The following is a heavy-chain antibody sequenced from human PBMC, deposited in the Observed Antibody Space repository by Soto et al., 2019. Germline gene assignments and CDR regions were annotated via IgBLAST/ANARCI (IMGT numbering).Heavy chain of an antibody. D-gene: IGHD3-16*01. CDR1: GFTVSSNY. J-gene: IGHJ4*02. CDR2: IFSGDRT. Sequence: GGSLRLSCAASGFTVSSNYMSWVRQAPGKGLEWVSVIFSGDRTFYADSVKCRFTISRDNSKNTLNLQMNSLRDEDTAVYYCARGIAWGISAFDYWGQGTLVTVSS. CDR3: ARGIAWGISAFDY. V-gene: IGHV3-66*01.